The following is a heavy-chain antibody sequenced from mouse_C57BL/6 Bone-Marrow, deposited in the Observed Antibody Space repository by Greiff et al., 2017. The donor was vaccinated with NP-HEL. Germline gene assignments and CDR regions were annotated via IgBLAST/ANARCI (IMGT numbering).Heavy chain of an antibody. V-gene: IGHV1-75*01. J-gene: IGHJ3*01. CDR2: IFPGSGST. Sequence: VQLQESGPELVKPGASVKISCKASGYTFTDYYINWVKQRPGQGLEWIGWIFPGSGSTYYNEKFKGKATLTVDKSSSTAYMLLSSLTSEDSAVYFCARSEVYYGSSWFAYWGQGTLVTVSA. CDR1: GYTFTDYY. CDR3: ARSEVYYGSSWFAY. D-gene: IGHD1-1*01.